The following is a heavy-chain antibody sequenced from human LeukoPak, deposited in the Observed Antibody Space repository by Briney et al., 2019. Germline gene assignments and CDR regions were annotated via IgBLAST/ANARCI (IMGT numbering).Heavy chain of an antibody. CDR3: ARAGGWELGDYYYYYYMDV. CDR2: IYYSGST. J-gene: IGHJ6*03. D-gene: IGHD1-26*01. CDR1: GGSISSYY. V-gene: IGHV4-59*01. Sequence: NPSETLSLTCTVSGGSISSYYWSWIRQPPGKGLEWIGYIYYSGSTNYNPSLKSRVTISVDTSKNQFSLKLSSVTAADTAVYYCARAGGWELGDYYYYYYMDVWGKGTTVTVSS.